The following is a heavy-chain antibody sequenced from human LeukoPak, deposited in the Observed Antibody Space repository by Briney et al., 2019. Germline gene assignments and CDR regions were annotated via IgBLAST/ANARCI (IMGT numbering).Heavy chain of an antibody. Sequence: GGSLRLSCAASGFAFSSNWMHWVRQTPGKGLVWVSRINSGGSGTSYADSVEGRFTISRDNAKNTLYLQMNSLKGEDTAVYYCATSLGPLAEYWGRGTLVNVSS. CDR3: ATSLGPLAEY. J-gene: IGHJ4*02. D-gene: IGHD7-27*01. V-gene: IGHV3-74*01. CDR1: GFAFSSNW. CDR2: INSGGSGT.